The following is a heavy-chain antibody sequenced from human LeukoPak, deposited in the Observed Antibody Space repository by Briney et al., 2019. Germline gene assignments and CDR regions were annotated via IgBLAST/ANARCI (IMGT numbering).Heavy chain of an antibody. CDR2: INQDESVK. CDR3: ARDLWAQQEGDGFDI. CDR1: GFTFTKYW. V-gene: IGHV3-7*03. J-gene: IGHJ3*02. Sequence: GGSLRLSCAASGFTFTKYWMSWVRQAPGKRLECVASINQDESVKRYVDSAKGRFTISRDNTQNSVYLEMNSLTAEDTALYYCARDLWAQQEGDGFDIWGQGAMVTVSS. D-gene: IGHD6-13*01.